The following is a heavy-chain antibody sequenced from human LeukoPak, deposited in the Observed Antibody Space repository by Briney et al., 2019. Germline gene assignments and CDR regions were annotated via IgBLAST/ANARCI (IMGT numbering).Heavy chain of an antibody. CDR3: ARRSDSGSDDGEDYFDY. Sequence: SETLCLTCTVSGGSIYSTTFYWGWIRQPPGKGLEWIGSMYYDGSTYHNPSLKSRVTISVDTSNNQFSLKLTSVTAADTAVYFCARRSDSGSDDGEDYFDYWGQGTLVTVSS. CDR2: MYYDGST. J-gene: IGHJ4*02. D-gene: IGHD1-26*01. CDR1: GGSIYSTTFY. V-gene: IGHV4-39*01.